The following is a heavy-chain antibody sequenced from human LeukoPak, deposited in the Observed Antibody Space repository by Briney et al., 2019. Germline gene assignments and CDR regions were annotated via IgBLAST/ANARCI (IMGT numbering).Heavy chain of an antibody. CDR1: GGTFSSYA. Sequence: SVKVSCKASGGTFSSYAISWVRQAPGQRLEWMGRIIPILGIANYAQKFQGRVTITADKSTSTAYMELSSLRSEDTAVYYCAYTGYCSSTSCYGWGQGTLVTVSS. J-gene: IGHJ4*02. D-gene: IGHD2-2*01. CDR3: AYTGYCSSTSCYG. CDR2: IIPILGIA. V-gene: IGHV1-69*04.